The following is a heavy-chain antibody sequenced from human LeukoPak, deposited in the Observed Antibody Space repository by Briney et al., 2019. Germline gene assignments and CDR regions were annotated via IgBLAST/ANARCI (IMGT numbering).Heavy chain of an antibody. Sequence: GASVKVSCKASGYTFTSYAMHWVRQAPGQRLEWMGWINAGNGNTKYSQEFQGRVTITRDTSASTAYMELSSLRSEDMAVYYCARGPYLYSYGAVFDYWGQGTLVTVSS. J-gene: IGHJ4*02. CDR1: GYTFTSYA. CDR3: ARGPYLYSYGAVFDY. V-gene: IGHV1-3*03. D-gene: IGHD5-18*01. CDR2: INAGNGNT.